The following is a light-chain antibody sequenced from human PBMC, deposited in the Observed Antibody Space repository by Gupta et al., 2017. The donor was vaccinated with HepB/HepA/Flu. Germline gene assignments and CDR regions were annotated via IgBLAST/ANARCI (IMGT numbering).Light chain of an antibody. CDR3: QQSYSTWT. Sequence: DIQMTQSPSSLSASVGDRVTITCRASQSISSYLNWYQQKPGKAPKLLIYAASSLQSGVPSRFSGNGSGTEFTLNISSLQTEDFATYYCQQSYSTWTFGQGTKVEIK. CDR2: AAS. CDR1: QSISSY. V-gene: IGKV1-39*01. J-gene: IGKJ1*01.